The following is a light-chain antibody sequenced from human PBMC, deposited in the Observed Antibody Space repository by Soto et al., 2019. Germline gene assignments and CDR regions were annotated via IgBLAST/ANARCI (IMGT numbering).Light chain of an antibody. CDR3: LQRSTWAWT. Sequence: IVLTQSPATLSLSPGARATLSCRAGQSVSNYLAWYQQKPGQAPRLLIYDNFNRATGIPARFSGSGSGTDFTLTISSLEPEDLAVYFCLQRSTWAWTSGQGTKVEIK. CDR1: QSVSNY. CDR2: DNF. V-gene: IGKV3-11*01. J-gene: IGKJ1*01.